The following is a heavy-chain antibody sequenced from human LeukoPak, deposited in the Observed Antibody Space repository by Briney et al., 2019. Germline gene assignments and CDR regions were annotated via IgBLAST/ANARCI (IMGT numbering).Heavy chain of an antibody. CDR2: IYYSGGT. D-gene: IGHD1-1*01. V-gene: IGHV4-59*01. Sequence: SETLSLTCTVSGGSISSYYWSWIRQPPGKGLEWIGYIYYSGGTNYNPSLKSRVTISVDTSKNQFSLKLSSVTAADTAVYYCASGSTGTIDYWGQGTLVTVSS. CDR1: GGSISSYY. J-gene: IGHJ4*02. CDR3: ASGSTGTIDY.